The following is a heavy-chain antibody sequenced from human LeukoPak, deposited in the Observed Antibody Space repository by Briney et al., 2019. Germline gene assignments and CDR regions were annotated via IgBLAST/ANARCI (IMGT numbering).Heavy chain of an antibody. D-gene: IGHD2-15*01. CDR3: AKARYDGEVMIAATDY. CDR1: GFTFSSYG. CDR2: ISYDGSNK. J-gene: IGHJ4*02. Sequence: GRSLRLSCAASGFTFSSYGMHWVRQAPGKGLEWVAFISYDGSNKYYADSVKGRFTISRDNSKNTLYLQMNNLRADDTAVYYCAKARYDGEVMIAATDYWGQGTLVTVSS. V-gene: IGHV3-30*18.